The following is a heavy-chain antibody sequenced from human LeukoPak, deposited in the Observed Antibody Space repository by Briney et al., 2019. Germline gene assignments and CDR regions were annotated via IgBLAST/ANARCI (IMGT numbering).Heavy chain of an antibody. CDR2: ISAYNGNT. J-gene: IGHJ4*02. D-gene: IGHD2-2*02. V-gene: IGHV1-18*04. CDR1: GYTFTSYG. CDR3: ARDDIAVVPAAIGLDY. Sequence: GASVKVSCKASGYTFTSYGISWVRQAPGQGLEWMGWISAYNGNTNYAQKLQGRVTMTTDTSTSTAYMELRSLRSDDTAVYYCARDDIAVVPAAIGLDYWGQGTLVTVSS.